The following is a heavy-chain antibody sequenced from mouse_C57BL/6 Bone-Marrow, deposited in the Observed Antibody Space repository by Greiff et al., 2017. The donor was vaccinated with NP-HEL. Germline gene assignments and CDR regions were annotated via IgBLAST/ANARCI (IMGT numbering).Heavy chain of an antibody. CDR2: IHSNRGST. J-gene: IGHJ4*01. CDR3: ARGGGETMDC. V-gene: IGHV1-64*01. Sequence: QVQLQQPGAELVKPGASVKLSCKASGYTFTSYWMHWVKQRPGQGLEWIGMIHSNRGSTNYNEKVKSKAILTVDKSSSTAYMQRSSLTSEDSAIYYCARGGGETMDCWGQGASVTVSS. CDR1: GYTFTSYW.